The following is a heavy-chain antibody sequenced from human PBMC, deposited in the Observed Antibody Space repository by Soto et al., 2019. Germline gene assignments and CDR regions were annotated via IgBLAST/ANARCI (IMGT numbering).Heavy chain of an antibody. CDR1: GGSIISYY. V-gene: IGHV4-34*01. D-gene: IGHD3-3*01. Sequence: PSETLSLTCIVSGGSIISYYWNWIRQPPGKGLEWIGEINHTGGTHYNPSLKSRVTMSVDTSKNQFSLRLSSVTAAETAIYYCATRITVFGLLIPPFDPWGQGTQVTVSS. CDR3: ATRITVFGLLIPPFDP. J-gene: IGHJ5*02. CDR2: INHTGGT.